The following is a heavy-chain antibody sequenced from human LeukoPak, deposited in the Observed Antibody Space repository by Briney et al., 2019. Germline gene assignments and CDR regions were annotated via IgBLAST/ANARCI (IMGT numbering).Heavy chain of an antibody. Sequence: GGSLRLSCAASGFTFSTYAMTWVRQAPGRGLEWASGIGGSGGGTYHADSVKGRFTISRDNSNNTLYLQMNSLRADDTAVYYCAKGTAALRYYAMDVWGQGTTVTVSS. V-gene: IGHV3-23*01. CDR1: GFTFSTYA. D-gene: IGHD6-6*01. J-gene: IGHJ6*02. CDR3: AKGTAALRYYAMDV. CDR2: IGGSGGGT.